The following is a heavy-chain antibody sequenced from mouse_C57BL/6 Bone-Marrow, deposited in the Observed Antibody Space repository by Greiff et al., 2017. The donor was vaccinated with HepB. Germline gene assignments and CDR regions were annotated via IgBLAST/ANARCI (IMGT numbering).Heavy chain of an antibody. D-gene: IGHD4-1*01. CDR2: ISNLAYSI. Sequence: EVKLVESGGGLVQPGGSLKLSCAASGFTFSDYGMAWVRQAPRKGPEWVAFISNLAYSIYYADTVTGRFTIARENAKNTLYLERSSLRSEDTAMYYCARGVNWDVDFAYWGQGTLVTVSA. CDR1: GFTFSDYG. CDR3: ARGVNWDVDFAY. V-gene: IGHV5-15*04. J-gene: IGHJ3*01.